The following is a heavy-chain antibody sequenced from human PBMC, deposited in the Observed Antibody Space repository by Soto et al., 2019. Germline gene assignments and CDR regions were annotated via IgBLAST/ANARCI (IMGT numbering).Heavy chain of an antibody. Sequence: ASVKVSCKASGYTFTSYAMNWVRQAPGQRLEWMGWINAGNGNTKYSQKLQGRVTITRDTSASTAYMELSSLRSEDTAVYYCSTNYYDSSGYDNWFDPWGQGTLVTVSS. J-gene: IGHJ5*02. CDR1: GYTFTSYA. CDR3: STNYYDSSGYDNWFDP. CDR2: INAGNGNT. V-gene: IGHV1-3*01. D-gene: IGHD3-22*01.